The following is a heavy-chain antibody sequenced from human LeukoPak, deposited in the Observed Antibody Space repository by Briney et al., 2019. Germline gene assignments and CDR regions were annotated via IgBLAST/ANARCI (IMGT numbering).Heavy chain of an antibody. D-gene: IGHD2-8*01. CDR1: GFTFSSYS. V-gene: IGHV3-21*01. Sequence: GGSLRLSCAASGFTFSSYSMNWVRQAPGKGLEWVSSISSSSSYIYYADSVKGRFTIPRDNAKNSLYLQMNSLRAEDTAVYYCARASTNGDYFDYWGQGTLVTVSS. J-gene: IGHJ4*02. CDR3: ARASTNGDYFDY. CDR2: ISSSSSYI.